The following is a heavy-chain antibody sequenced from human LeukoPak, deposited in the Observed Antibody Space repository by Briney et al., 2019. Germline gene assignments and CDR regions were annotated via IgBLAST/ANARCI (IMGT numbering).Heavy chain of an antibody. CDR1: GFTFTDYW. V-gene: IGHV3-7*01. CDR3: ARVGTWELQRVFDY. Sequence: GGSLRLSCAASGFTFTDYWMTWVRQVPGKGLEWVANIQRGGSESYHVDSVKGRFTISRENAKNSLYLQMDSLRVEDTAVYYCARVGTWELQRVFDYWGQGTPVTVSS. CDR2: IQRGGSES. D-gene: IGHD1-26*01. J-gene: IGHJ4*02.